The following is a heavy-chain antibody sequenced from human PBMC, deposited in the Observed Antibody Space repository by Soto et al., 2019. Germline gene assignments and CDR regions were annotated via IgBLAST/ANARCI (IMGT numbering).Heavy chain of an antibody. CDR3: ARDPYVDTAMAAPDY. Sequence: QVQLVESGGGVVQPGRSLTLSCAAYGFTFSSYDMHWVRQAPGKGLEWVAVIWYDGSNKYYADSVKGRFTISRDNSKNALYLQMNSLRAEDTAVYYCARDPYVDTAMAAPDYWGQGTLVTVSS. CDR1: GFTFSSYD. J-gene: IGHJ4*02. D-gene: IGHD5-18*01. CDR2: IWYDGSNK. V-gene: IGHV3-33*01.